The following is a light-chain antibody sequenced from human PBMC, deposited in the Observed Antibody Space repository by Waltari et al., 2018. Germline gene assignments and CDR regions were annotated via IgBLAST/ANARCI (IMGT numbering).Light chain of an antibody. CDR2: CSS. Sequence: IVMTQSPDSLAVSLGERATINCKSSQSVLYSSNHNNYLAWYQQKPGQPPKLLFYCSSTRESGVPDRFSGSGSGTDFTLTISSLQAEDVAVYYCQQYYNTPYTFGQGTKLEIK. J-gene: IGKJ2*01. CDR3: QQYYNTPYT. V-gene: IGKV4-1*01. CDR1: QSVLYSSNHNNY.